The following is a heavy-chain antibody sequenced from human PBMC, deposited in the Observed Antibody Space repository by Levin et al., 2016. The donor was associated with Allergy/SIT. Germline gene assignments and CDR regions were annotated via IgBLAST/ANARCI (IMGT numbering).Heavy chain of an antibody. D-gene: IGHD3-10*01. V-gene: IGHV1-18*04. CDR2: ISAYNGNT. Sequence: ASVKVSCKASGYTFTSYYMRWVRQAPGQGLEWMGWISAYNGNTNYAQKLQGRVTMTTDTSTSTAYMELRSLRSDDTAVYYCARVFRNFEVGSGTGAWFDPWGQGTLVTVSS. CDR3: ARVFRNFEVGSGTGAWFDP. CDR1: GYTFTSYY. J-gene: IGHJ5*02.